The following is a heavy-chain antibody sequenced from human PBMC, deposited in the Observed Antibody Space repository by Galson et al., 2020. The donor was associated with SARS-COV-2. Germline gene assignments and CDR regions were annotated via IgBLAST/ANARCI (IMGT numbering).Heavy chain of an antibody. CDR1: GFIFSSYD. V-gene: IGHV3-23*01. CDR2: ISAFGSGT. D-gene: IGHD3-10*01. CDR3: AKRGVDGGNPWDFQY. J-gene: IGHJ1*01. Sequence: GGSLRLSCAASGFIFSSYDMSWVRQTPGKGLDWVSGISAFGSGTQYADSVKGRFIISRDNSKNTLYLQMNSLRADDTAVYYCAKRGVDGGNPWDFQYWGQGTLVTVSS.